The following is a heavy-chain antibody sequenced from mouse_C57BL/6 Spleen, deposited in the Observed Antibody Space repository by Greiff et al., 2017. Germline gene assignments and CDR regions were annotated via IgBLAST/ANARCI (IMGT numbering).Heavy chain of an antibody. J-gene: IGHJ4*01. Sequence: QVQLKQPGTELVKPGASVKLSCKASGYTFTSYWMHWAKQRPGQGLEWIGNINPSNGGTNYNEKFKSKATLTVDKSSSTAYMQLSSLTSEDSAVYYCAREGLYYGNPYYAMDYWGQGTSVTVSS. CDR1: GYTFTSYW. CDR2: INPSNGGT. V-gene: IGHV1-53*01. CDR3: AREGLYYGNPYYAMDY. D-gene: IGHD2-1*01.